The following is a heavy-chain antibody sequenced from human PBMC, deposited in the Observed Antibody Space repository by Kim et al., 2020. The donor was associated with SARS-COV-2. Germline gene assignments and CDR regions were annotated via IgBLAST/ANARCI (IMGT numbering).Heavy chain of an antibody. CDR2: INPSGGGT. CDR3: ARGFFVVVAATPCDY. CDR1: GYTFNSYY. V-gene: IGHV1-46*02. Sequence: ASVKVSCKASGYTFNSYYMFWVRQAPGQGLEWMGLINPSGGGTSYAQKFQGRVTMTRDTSTSTVYMELRSLTFEDTAVYYCARGFFVVVAATPCDYWGQGTLVTVSS. D-gene: IGHD2-15*01. J-gene: IGHJ4*02.